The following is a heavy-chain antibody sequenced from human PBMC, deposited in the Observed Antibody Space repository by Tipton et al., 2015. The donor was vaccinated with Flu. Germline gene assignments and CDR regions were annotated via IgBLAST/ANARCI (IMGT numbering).Heavy chain of an antibody. J-gene: IGHJ4*02. CDR1: SGSIRSTNYF. V-gene: IGHV4-39*01. CDR3: ARLSYYDVDLKNFYFDY. CDR2: IDYSGST. D-gene: IGHD3-10*02. Sequence: GLVKPSETLSLTCTVSSGSIRSTNYFCAWIRQPPGKGLELIGNIDYSGSTYYNPSLKSRVTISVDTSKNQFSLKLSSVTAADTAVYYCARLSYYDVDLKNFYFDYWGQGALVTVSS.